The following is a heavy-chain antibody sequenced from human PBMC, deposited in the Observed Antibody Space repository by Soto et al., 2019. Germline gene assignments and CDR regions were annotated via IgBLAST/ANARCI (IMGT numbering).Heavy chain of an antibody. D-gene: IGHD6-19*01. Sequence: ASVKVSCKVSGYTLTELSMHWVRQAPGKGLEWMGGFDPEDGETIYAQKFQGWVTMTRDTSISTAYMELSRLRSDDTAVYYCARDWGIAVAGTGYFDLWGRGTLVTVSS. CDR3: ARDWGIAVAGTGYFDL. CDR2: FDPEDGET. CDR1: GYTLTELS. V-gene: IGHV1-24*01. J-gene: IGHJ2*01.